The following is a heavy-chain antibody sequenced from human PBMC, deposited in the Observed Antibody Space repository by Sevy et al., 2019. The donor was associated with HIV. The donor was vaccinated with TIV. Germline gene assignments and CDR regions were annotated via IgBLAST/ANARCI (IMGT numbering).Heavy chain of an antibody. CDR1: GFTFNKYW. CDR3: ARGRRGYFDF. CDR2: TKQDGSEK. V-gene: IGHV3-7*01. Sequence: GGSLRLSCAASGFTFNKYWMSWARQAPGKGLEWVADTKQDGSEKNYLGSVRGRFTISRDNAKNSLSLQMSSLRAEDTAVYYCARGRRGYFDFWGQGALVTVSS. J-gene: IGHJ4*02.